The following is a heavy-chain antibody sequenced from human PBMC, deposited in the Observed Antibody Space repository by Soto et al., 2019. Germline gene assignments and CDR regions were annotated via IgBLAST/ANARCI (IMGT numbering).Heavy chain of an antibody. Sequence: GGSLRLSCAASGFTFSRYWMNWVRQAPGKGLEWVANIKQDGTEKNYVGSVKGRFTISRDNARNSLYLQMDSLRAEDTAVYFCARGDTPMITGMDSFDIWGQGTMVTVSS. J-gene: IGHJ3*02. CDR2: IKQDGTEK. CDR3: ARGDTPMITGMDSFDI. CDR1: GFTFSRYW. D-gene: IGHD5-18*01. V-gene: IGHV3-7*01.